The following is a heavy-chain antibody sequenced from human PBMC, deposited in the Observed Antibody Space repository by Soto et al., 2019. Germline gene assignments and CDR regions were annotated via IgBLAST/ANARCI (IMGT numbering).Heavy chain of an antibody. D-gene: IGHD3-3*01. CDR2: IVPNVGTV. J-gene: IGHJ4*03. Sequence: SVKVSCKASGGTLSSFINYPINWVRQSPGQGLEWMGGIVPNVGTVNYAQKFQGRVTVTADKSTGTAYMELSSLRSEDTALYYCARRDTSGFLRYFDNWGQGTLVTVSS. CDR1: GGTLSSFINYP. CDR3: ARRDTSGFLRYFDN. V-gene: IGHV1-69*06.